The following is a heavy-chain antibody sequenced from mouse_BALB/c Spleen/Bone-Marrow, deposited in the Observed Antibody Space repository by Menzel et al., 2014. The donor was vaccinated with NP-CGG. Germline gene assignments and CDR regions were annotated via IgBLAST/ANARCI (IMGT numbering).Heavy chain of an antibody. Sequence: VKLVESGPGLVAPSQSLSITCTVSGFSLTSYGVHWVRQPPGKGLEWLVVIWSDGNTTYNSALKSRLSISKDNSKSQVFLKMNSLQTDDTAMYYCARNPYGNYAMDNWGQGTSVTVSS. J-gene: IGHJ4*01. CDR1: GFSLTSYG. V-gene: IGHV2-6*02. D-gene: IGHD2-10*02. CDR3: ARNPYGNYAMDN. CDR2: IWSDGNT.